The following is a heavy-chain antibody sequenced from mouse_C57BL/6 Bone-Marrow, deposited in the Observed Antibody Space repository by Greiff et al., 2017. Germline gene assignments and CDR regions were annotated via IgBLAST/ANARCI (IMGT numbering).Heavy chain of an antibody. CDR3: ARCSNYFDY. Sequence: EVMLVESGGGLVQPGGSLSLSCAASGFTFPDYYMSWVRQPPGKALEWLGFIRNKANGYTTEYSASVKGRFTISRDNSQSILYLQMNALRAEDSATYYCARCSNYFDYWGQGTTLTVSS. CDR1: GFTFPDYY. V-gene: IGHV7-3*01. J-gene: IGHJ2*01. CDR2: IRNKANGYTT.